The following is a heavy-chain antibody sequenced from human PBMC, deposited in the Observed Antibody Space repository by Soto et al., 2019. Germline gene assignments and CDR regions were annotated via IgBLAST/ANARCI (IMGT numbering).Heavy chain of an antibody. CDR2: ISYDGSNK. J-gene: IGHJ4*02. V-gene: IGHV3-30*18. CDR3: AKETLGYCSSGSCRIDY. Sequence: GGSLRLSWAASGFTFSSYGMHWVRQAPGKGLEWVAVISYDGSNKYYADSVKGRFTISRDNSKNTLYLQMNSLRAEDTAVYYCAKETLGYCSSGSCRIDYWGQGTLVTVSS. CDR1: GFTFSSYG. D-gene: IGHD2-15*01.